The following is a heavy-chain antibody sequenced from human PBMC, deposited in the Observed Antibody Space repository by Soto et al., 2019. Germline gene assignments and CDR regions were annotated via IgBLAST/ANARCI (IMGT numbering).Heavy chain of an antibody. CDR3: ARGRGYSGYDSY. CDR1: GYTFTSYG. J-gene: IGHJ4*02. V-gene: IGHV1-18*01. CDR2: ISAYNGNT. D-gene: IGHD5-12*01. Sequence: QVQLVQSGAEVKKPGASVKVSCKASGYTFTSYGISWVRQAPGQGLEWMGWISAYNGNTNYAQKFQGRVTITADKSTSTAYMELSSLRSEDTAVYYCARGRGYSGYDSYWGQGTLVTVSS.